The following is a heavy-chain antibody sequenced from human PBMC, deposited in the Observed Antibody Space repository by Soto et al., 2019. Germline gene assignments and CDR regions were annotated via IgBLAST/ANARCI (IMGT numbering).Heavy chain of an antibody. CDR1: GFTFSNAW. CDR2: IKSTTDGGTA. D-gene: IGHD2-15*01. CDR3: TTQNCSGGSCYSGYYYYGLDV. V-gene: IGHV3-15*07. J-gene: IGHJ6*02. Sequence: EVQLVESGGGLVKPVGSLRLSCAASGFTFSNAWMNWVRQAPGKGLEWVGRIKSTTDGGTADYAAPVKGRFTISRDDSKNTLYLQMDSLITEDTAVYYCTTQNCSGGSCYSGYYYYGLDVWGQGTTVSVSS.